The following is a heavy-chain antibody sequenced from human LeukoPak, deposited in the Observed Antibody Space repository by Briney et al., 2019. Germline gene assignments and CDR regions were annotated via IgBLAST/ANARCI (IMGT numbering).Heavy chain of an antibody. CDR1: GFTFSSYG. V-gene: IGHV3-30*02. CDR3: AKEPQRYFDWLSIPTYNWFDP. D-gene: IGHD3-9*01. CDR2: IRYDGSNK. J-gene: IGHJ5*02. Sequence: PGGSLRLSCAASGFTFSSYGMHWVRQAPGKGLERVAFIRYDGSNKYYADSVKGRFTISRDNSKNTLYLQMNSLRAEDTAVYYCAKEPQRYFDWLSIPTYNWFDPWGQGTLVTVSS.